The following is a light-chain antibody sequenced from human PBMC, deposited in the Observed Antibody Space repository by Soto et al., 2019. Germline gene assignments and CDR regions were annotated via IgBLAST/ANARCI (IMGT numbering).Light chain of an antibody. CDR2: WAS. CDR3: QQYYSTPYT. V-gene: IGKV4-1*01. CDR1: QSVLYSSNNKNY. J-gene: IGKJ2*01. Sequence: DIVMTQSPDSLAVSLGERATINCKSSQSVLYSSNNKNYLAWYQQKPGQPPKLLIYWASTRESGVPDRFSGSGSGTDFTLTISSPQAEDGAVYYCQQYYSTPYTFGQGTKLDIK.